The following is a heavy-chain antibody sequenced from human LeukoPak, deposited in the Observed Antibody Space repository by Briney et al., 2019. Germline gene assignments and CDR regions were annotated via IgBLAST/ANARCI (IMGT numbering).Heavy chain of an antibody. Sequence: GGSLRLSCAVSGFTVNSYAMSWVRQAPGKGLEWVSTISGSGDSTYYTDSVKGRFTISRDNSKNTLYLQMNSLRAEDTAVYHCARTTAFDYWGQGTLVTVSS. CDR2: ISGSGDST. CDR1: GFTVNSYA. J-gene: IGHJ4*02. CDR3: ARTTAFDY. D-gene: IGHD1-7*01. V-gene: IGHV3-23*01.